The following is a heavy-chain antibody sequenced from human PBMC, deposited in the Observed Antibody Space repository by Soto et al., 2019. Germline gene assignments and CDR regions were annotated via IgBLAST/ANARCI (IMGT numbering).Heavy chain of an antibody. D-gene: IGHD6-19*01. CDR3: ARVAYGNGWIFDH. CDR2: IKQDGSEK. V-gene: IGHV3-7*01. CDR1: GFTFSNYW. J-gene: IGHJ4*01. Sequence: GGSLRLSCAASGFTFSNYWMSWVRQAPGKGLEWVANIKQDGSEKYYVDSVKGRFTLSRDNAQNSLQLQMNSLRAEDTAIYFCARVAYGNGWIFDHWGQGTLVTVSS.